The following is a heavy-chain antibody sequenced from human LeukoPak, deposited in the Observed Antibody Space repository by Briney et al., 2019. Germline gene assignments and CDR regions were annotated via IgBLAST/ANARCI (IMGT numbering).Heavy chain of an antibody. CDR3: AGSSGWLFDY. V-gene: IGHV3-7*01. J-gene: IGHJ4*02. Sequence: GGSLRLSYVGSGFTFSKYWMNWVRQAPGKGLEWVANIKEDGSQIYYVDSVRGRFTISRDNAKNSVYLQMNSLRAEDTAVYYCAGSSGWLFDYWGQGSLVAVSS. CDR2: IKEDGSQI. D-gene: IGHD6-19*01. CDR1: GFTFSKYW.